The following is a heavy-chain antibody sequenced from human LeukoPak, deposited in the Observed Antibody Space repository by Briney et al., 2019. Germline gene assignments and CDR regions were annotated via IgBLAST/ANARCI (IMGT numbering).Heavy chain of an antibody. Sequence: RAGGSLRLSCAASGFTFSSYAMSWVRQAPGKGLEWVSAISGSGGSTYYADSVRGRFTISRDNSKNTLYLQMNSLRAEDTAVYYCAKDPGYYGSGSYLSVYFDYWGQGTLVTVSS. CDR3: AKDPGYYGSGSYLSVYFDY. D-gene: IGHD3-10*01. CDR1: GFTFSSYA. J-gene: IGHJ4*02. CDR2: ISGSGGST. V-gene: IGHV3-23*01.